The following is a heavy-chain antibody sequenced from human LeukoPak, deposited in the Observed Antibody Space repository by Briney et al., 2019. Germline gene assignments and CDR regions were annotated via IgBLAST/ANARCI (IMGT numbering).Heavy chain of an antibody. CDR3: ARGRGSYYAY. Sequence: SETLSLTCAVYGGSFSGYYWSWIRQPPGKGLEWIGEINHSGSTNYNPSLKSRVTISVDTSKNQFSLKLSSVTAADTAVYYCARGRGSYYAYWGQGTLVTVSS. D-gene: IGHD1-26*01. CDR2: INHSGST. CDR1: GGSFSGYY. J-gene: IGHJ4*02. V-gene: IGHV4-34*01.